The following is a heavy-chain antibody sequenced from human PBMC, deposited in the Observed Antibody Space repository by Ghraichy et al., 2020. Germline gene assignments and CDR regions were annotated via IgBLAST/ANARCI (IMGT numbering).Heavy chain of an antibody. J-gene: IGHJ3*02. Sequence: GGSLRLSCAASGFIFSNYIMNLVRQAPGKGLEWVSCVSSTSSTIYYADSVKGRFTISRDNAKDSLYLQMNSLRDEDTAVYYCARTYHYDSSGYYYRAFDIWGQGTMVTVST. CDR3: ARTYHYDSSGYYYRAFDI. V-gene: IGHV3-48*02. D-gene: IGHD3-22*01. CDR2: VSSTSSTI. CDR1: GFIFSNYI.